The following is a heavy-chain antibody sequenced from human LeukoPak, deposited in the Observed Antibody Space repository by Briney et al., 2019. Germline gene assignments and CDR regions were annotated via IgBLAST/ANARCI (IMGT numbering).Heavy chain of an antibody. CDR2: ISGDGGST. Sequence: SRGSLRLSCAASGFTFDDYAMHWVRQAPGKGLEWVSLISGDGGSTYYADSVKGRFTISRDNSKNSLYLQMNSLRTEDTALYYCATLGGRDGYKSFDYWGREPWSPS. CDR3: ATLGGRDGYKSFDY. D-gene: IGHD5-24*01. V-gene: IGHV3-43*02. CDR1: GFTFDDYA. J-gene: IGHJ4*02.